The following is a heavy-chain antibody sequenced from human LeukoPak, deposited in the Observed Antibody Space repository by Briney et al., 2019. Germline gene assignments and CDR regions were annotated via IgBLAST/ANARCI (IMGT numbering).Heavy chain of an antibody. CDR2: ISGSGGSS. CDR1: EFSVGSNY. J-gene: IGHJ4*02. D-gene: IGHD1-7*01. Sequence: GGSLRLSCAASEFSVGSNYMTWVRQAPGKGLEWVSAISGSGGSSYYADSVKGRFTISRDNSKNTLYLQMNSLRAEDTAVYYCAKEGKTRNWNYSQAKPVYWGQGTLVTVSS. CDR3: AKEGKTRNWNYSQAKPVY. V-gene: IGHV3-23*01.